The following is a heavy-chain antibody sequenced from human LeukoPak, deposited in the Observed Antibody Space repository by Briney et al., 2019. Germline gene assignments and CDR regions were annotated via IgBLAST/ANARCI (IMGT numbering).Heavy chain of an antibody. J-gene: IGHJ4*02. CDR2: INTGNGNT. Sequence: ASVKASCKAPGHIFTSYAMHWVRQAPGQRLEWMGWINTGNGNTKYSQRLQGRVTITRDTSASTAYMELSSLRSEDTAVYYCASDEHYGSGGGDYWGQGPLVTVSS. CDR1: GHIFTSYA. D-gene: IGHD3-10*01. V-gene: IGHV1-3*04. CDR3: ASDEHYGSGGGDY.